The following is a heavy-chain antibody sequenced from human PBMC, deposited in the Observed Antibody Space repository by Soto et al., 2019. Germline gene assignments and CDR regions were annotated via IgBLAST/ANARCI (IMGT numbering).Heavy chain of an antibody. V-gene: IGHV3-23*01. CDR2: ITSGGGRT. CDR1: GFSFSIYA. J-gene: IGHJ3*02. Sequence: GGSLRLSCAASGFSFSIYAMTWVRQAPGKGLEWVSGITSGGGRTYYADSVKGRFTISRDNSKNTLYLHMNSLRVEDTAVYYCAKDDITVVGRMPEDAFDIWGQGTVVTVSS. D-gene: IGHD6-19*01. CDR3: AKDDITVVGRMPEDAFDI.